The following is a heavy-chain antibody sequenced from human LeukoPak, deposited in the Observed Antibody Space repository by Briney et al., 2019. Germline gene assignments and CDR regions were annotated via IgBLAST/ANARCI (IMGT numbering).Heavy chain of an antibody. D-gene: IGHD6-25*01. CDR3: ARANIAAANYPFDY. CDR2: INSDGSTT. CDR1: GFTFSSYW. V-gene: IGHV3-74*01. Sequence: GGSLRLSCVASGFTFSSYWMHWVRHAPGKGLVWVSRINSDGSTTNYADSVKGRFTISRDNAKNTLYLQMNSLRAEDTAVYYCARANIAAANYPFDYWGQGTLVTVSS. J-gene: IGHJ4*02.